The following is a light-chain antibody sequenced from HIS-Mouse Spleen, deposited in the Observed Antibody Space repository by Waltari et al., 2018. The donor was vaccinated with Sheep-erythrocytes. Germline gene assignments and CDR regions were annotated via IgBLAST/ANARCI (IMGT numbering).Light chain of an antibody. V-gene: IGLV1-47*01. Sequence: QSVLTQPPSASGTPGQRVTISCSGSSSNIGSNYVYWYQQLPGTTPKLLIYRNNQRPAGGTGRFSGSKSGTSSSLAISGLRSEDEADYYCAAWDDSLSGPVFGGGTKLTVL. CDR3: AAWDDSLSGPV. CDR1: SSNIGSNY. J-gene: IGLJ3*02. CDR2: RNN.